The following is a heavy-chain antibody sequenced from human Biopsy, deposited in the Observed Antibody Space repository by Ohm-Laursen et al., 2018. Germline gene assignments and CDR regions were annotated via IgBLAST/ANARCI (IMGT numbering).Heavy chain of an antibody. J-gene: IGHJ2*01. D-gene: IGHD4-23*01. CDR2: IYYSGTT. Sequence: SQTLSLTCTVSGVSINTGGYYWTWIRQHPGKGLEWIGYIYYSGTTYYNPSLKSLVTISVDTSKNQFSLKLNSVTAADTAVYYCARRPYGGTRYWYFDLWGRGTLVTASS. V-gene: IGHV4-31*01. CDR1: GVSINTGGYY. CDR3: ARRPYGGTRYWYFDL.